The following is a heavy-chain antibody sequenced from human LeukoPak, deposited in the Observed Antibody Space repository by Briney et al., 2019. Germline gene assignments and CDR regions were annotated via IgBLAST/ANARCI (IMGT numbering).Heavy chain of an antibody. Sequence: PGGSLRLSCAASGFTFSSYWMHWVRQAPGKGLVWVSRINSDGSSTSYADSVKGRFTISRDNAKNSLYLQMNSLRAEDTAVYYCARRRDSGSLQHFDYWGQGTLVTVSS. CDR2: INSDGSST. D-gene: IGHD1-26*01. V-gene: IGHV3-74*01. J-gene: IGHJ4*02. CDR1: GFTFSSYW. CDR3: ARRRDSGSLQHFDY.